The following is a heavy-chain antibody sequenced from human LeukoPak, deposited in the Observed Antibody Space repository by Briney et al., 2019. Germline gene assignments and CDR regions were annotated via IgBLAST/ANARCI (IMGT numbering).Heavy chain of an antibody. CDR3: AKGRITMIVVVPDY. J-gene: IGHJ4*02. CDR2: ISYDGSNK. Sequence: GRSLRLSCAASGSTFSSYGMRWVRQAPGKGLEWVAVISYDGSNKYYADSVKGRFTISRDNSKNTLYLQMNSLRAEDTAVYYCAKGRITMIVVVPDYWGQGTLVTVSS. D-gene: IGHD3-22*01. CDR1: GSTFSSYG. V-gene: IGHV3-30*18.